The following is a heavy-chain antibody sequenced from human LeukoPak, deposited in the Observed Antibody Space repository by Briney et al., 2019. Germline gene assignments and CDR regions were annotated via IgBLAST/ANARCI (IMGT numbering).Heavy chain of an antibody. V-gene: IGHV3-7*01. CDR2: IKQDGSEK. CDR3: ASIAVAGPNAFDI. Sequence: GGSLRLSCAASGFTFSSYWMSWVRQAPGKGLEWVANIKQDGSEKYYVDSVKGRFTISRDNAKNSLYLQMNSLRAEDTAVYYCASIAVAGPNAFDIWGQGTVVTVSS. J-gene: IGHJ3*02. D-gene: IGHD6-19*01. CDR1: GFTFSSYW.